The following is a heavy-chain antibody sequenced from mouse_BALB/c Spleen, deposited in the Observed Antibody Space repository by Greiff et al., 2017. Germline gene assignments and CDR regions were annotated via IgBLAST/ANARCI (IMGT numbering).Heavy chain of an antibody. CDR3: ARQGNPYAMDY. D-gene: IGHD2-1*01. CDR1: GFAFSSYD. V-gene: IGHV5-12-1*01. J-gene: IGHJ4*01. CDR2: ISSGGGST. Sequence: EVQGVESGGGLVKPGGSLKLSCAASGFAFSSYDMSWVRQTPEKRLEWVAYISSGGGSTYYPDTVKGRFTISRDNAKNTLYLQMSSLKSEDTAMYYCARQGNPYAMDYWGQGTSVTVSS.